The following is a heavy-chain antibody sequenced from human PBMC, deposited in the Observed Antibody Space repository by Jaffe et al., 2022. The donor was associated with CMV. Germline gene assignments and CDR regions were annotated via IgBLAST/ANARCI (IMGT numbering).Heavy chain of an antibody. V-gene: IGHV4-59*01. CDR2: IYYSGST. CDR1: GGSISSYY. J-gene: IGHJ5*02. Sequence: QVQLQESGPGLVKPSETLSLTCTVSGGSISSYYWSWIRQPPGKGLEWIGYIYYSGSTNYNPSLKSRVTISVDTSKNQFSLKLSSVTAADTAVYYCARGARSGFLEWYLPPNWFDPWGQGTLVTVSS. CDR3: ARGARSGFLEWYLPPNWFDP. D-gene: IGHD3-3*01.